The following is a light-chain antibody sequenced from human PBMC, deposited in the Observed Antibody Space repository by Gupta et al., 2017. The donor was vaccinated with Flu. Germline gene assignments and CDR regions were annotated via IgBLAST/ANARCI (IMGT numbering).Light chain of an antibody. J-gene: IGKJ2*03. Sequence: EIVMTQSPATLSVSPGERATLSCRASQSVSSNLAWYQQKPGQAPRLLICGASTRATGIPASFSGSGSGTEFTLTISSLQSEDFAVYYCQQYNNWPPRDSFGQGTKLEIK. V-gene: IGKV3-15*01. CDR3: QQYNNWPPRDS. CDR1: QSVSSN. CDR2: GAS.